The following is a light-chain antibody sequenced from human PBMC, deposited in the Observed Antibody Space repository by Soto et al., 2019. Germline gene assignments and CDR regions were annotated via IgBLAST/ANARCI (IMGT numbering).Light chain of an antibody. V-gene: IGKV1-39*01. CDR3: QQSYSAPHT. CDR2: VAS. J-gene: IGKJ2*01. CDR1: QSIRTY. Sequence: DLQMTQSPSSLSASVGDRVTITCRASQSIRTYLNWYQQEPGKAPNLLIYVASSLQSGVPSRFSGSGSGTEFTLTISSLQPEDFATYYCQQSYSAPHTFGQGTKLEIK.